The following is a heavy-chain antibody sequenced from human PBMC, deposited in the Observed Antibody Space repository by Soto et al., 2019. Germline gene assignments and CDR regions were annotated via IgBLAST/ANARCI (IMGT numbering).Heavy chain of an antibody. CDR3: SKGYAMDF. V-gene: IGHV1-8*01. Sequence: QVQLVQSGAEVKKPGASVKVSCKASGFTVTNFDINWVRQATGQGLEWMGWMNLNSGNTGYAQKFRERGTMTRNSSISTAYMELSDLRSEDTAVYYCSKGYAMDFWGQGTTVTVSS. J-gene: IGHJ6*02. CDR2: MNLNSGNT. CDR1: GFTVTNFD.